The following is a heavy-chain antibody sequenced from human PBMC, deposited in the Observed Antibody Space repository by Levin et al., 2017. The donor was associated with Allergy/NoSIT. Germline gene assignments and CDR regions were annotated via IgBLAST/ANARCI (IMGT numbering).Heavy chain of an antibody. Sequence: SETLSLTCTVSGGSISSYFWGWIRQPPGKGLEWIGYMQYSGSTHVNPSLKSRVTISVDTSKNQFSLKLTSVTTADTAIYDCAKRRGGYGEGEFDYWGQGTLVTVSS. J-gene: IGHJ4*02. D-gene: IGHD4-17*01. CDR1: GGSISSYF. V-gene: IGHV4-59*01. CDR2: MQYSGST. CDR3: AKRRGGYGEGEFDY.